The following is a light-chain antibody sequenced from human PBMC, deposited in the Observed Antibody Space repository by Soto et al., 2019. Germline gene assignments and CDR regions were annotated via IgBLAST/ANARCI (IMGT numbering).Light chain of an antibody. Sequence: QSALTQPPSASGSPGQSVTITCSGTSSDVGEENYVSWYQQHPGKVPKLILYEVSKRPSGIPDRFSGSRSGNTATLTVSGLEDEDKADYYCSPFAGSPVVFGGGTKLTVL. CDR2: EVS. CDR1: SSDVGEENY. J-gene: IGLJ2*01. CDR3: SPFAGSPVV. V-gene: IGLV2-8*01.